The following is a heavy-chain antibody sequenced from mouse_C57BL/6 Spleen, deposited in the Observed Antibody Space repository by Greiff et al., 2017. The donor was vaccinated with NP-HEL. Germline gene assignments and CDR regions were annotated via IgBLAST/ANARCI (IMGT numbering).Heavy chain of an antibody. Sequence: VQLQQSGPELVKPGASVKISCKASGYAFSSSWMNWVQQRPGKGLEWIGRIYPGDGDTNYNGKFKGKATLTADKSSSTAYMQLSSLTSEDSAVYFCARRYSNSYAMDYWGQGTSVTVSS. CDR2: IYPGDGDT. V-gene: IGHV1-82*01. J-gene: IGHJ4*01. D-gene: IGHD2-5*01. CDR3: ARRYSNSYAMDY. CDR1: GYAFSSSW.